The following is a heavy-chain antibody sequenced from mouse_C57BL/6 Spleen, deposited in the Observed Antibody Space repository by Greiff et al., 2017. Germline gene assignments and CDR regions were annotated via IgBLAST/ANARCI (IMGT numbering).Heavy chain of an antibody. CDR1: AYPFTSSG. CDR2: FDPSSSYT. D-gene: IGHD1-1*01. J-gene: IGHJ1*03. Sequence: VQLQQSGAELVMPGAPVKLSSKASAYPFTSSGCTGVKQSPGQGFEWMGEFDPSSSYTNYNKKFRGKSTLTVDKSSSTAYLQLSSLTSEDAAVYYCSRGVAVVATRYFDVWGTGTTVTVSS. V-gene: IGHV1-69*01. CDR3: SRGVAVVATRYFDV.